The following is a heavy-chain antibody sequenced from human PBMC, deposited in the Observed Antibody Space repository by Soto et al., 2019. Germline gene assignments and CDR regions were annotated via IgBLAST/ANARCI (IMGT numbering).Heavy chain of an antibody. CDR1: GGTFSSYT. CDR2: IIPILGIA. Sequence: SVKVSCKASGGTFSSYTISWVRQAPGQGLEWMGRIIPILGIANYAQKFQGRVTITKDTSKNQVVLTMTNMDPVDTATYYCAHRTYGPFHYWGQGTQVTVSS. CDR3: AHRTYGPFHY. D-gene: IGHD3-10*01. J-gene: IGHJ4*02. V-gene: IGHV1-69*02.